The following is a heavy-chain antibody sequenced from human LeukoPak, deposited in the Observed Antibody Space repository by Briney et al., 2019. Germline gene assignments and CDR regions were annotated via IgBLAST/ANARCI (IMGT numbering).Heavy chain of an antibody. CDR1: GFTVSFNY. CDR2: IYSGGST. J-gene: IGHJ6*03. D-gene: IGHD6-19*01. Sequence: GGSLRLSCAASGFTVSFNYMSWVRQAPGKGLEWISVIYSGGSTYYADSVNGRFTISRDDSKNTLYLQMNSLRAEDTAIYYCARAQWRTYSYYYMDVWGKGTTVTVSS. V-gene: IGHV3-53*01. CDR3: ARAQWRTYSYYYMDV.